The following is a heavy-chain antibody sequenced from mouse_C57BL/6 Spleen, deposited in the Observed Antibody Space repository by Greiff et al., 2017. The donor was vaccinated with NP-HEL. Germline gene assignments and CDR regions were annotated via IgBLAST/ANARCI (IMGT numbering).Heavy chain of an antibody. V-gene: IGHV1-55*01. CDR2: IYPGSGST. Sequence: QVQLQQSGAELVKPGASVKMSCKASGYTFTSYWITWVKQRPGQGLEWIGDIYPGSGSTNYNEKFKSKATLTVDTSSSTAYMQLSSLTSEDSAVYYCAREDVGYDYGYWGQGTTLTVSS. J-gene: IGHJ2*01. CDR3: AREDVGYDYGY. D-gene: IGHD2-4*01. CDR1: GYTFTSYW.